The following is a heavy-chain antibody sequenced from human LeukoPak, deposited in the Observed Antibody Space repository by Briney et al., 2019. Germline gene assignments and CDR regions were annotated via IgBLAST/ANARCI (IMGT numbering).Heavy chain of an antibody. D-gene: IGHD1-26*01. CDR2: ISWNSGSI. J-gene: IGHJ6*02. CDR3: AKDSIVGAPGYFYAMDV. Sequence: GGSLRLSCAASGFTFSSYSMHWVRQAPGKGLEWVSGISWNSGSIGYADSVKGRFTISRDNAKNSLYLQMNSLRAEDTALYYCAKDSIVGAPGYFYAMDVWGQGTTVTVSS. CDR1: GFTFSSYS. V-gene: IGHV3-9*01.